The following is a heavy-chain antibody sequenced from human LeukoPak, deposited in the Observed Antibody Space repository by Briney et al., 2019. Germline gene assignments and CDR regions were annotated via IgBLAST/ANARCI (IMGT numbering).Heavy chain of an antibody. J-gene: IGHJ4*02. CDR2: ISPSGGST. D-gene: IGHD3-22*01. Sequence: ASVKVSCKASGYTFTSYYMHWVRQAPGQGLEWMGIISPSGGSTSYVEKFQGRVTMTRDTSASTVFMELSSLRSEDTAVYYCARGYYYDSSGRGAFFDYWGQGTLVTVSS. CDR3: ARGYYYDSSGRGAFFDY. V-gene: IGHV1-46*01. CDR1: GYTFTSYY.